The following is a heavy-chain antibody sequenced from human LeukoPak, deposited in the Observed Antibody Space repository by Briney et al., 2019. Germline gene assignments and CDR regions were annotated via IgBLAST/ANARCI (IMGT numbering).Heavy chain of an antibody. Sequence: GASVKVSCKASGYTFTGYYIHWVRQAPGQGLEWMGWINPNSGDTNYAQEFQGRVTMTRDTSISTAYMELNRLTSDDTAVYYCAREEGSYPESLDFWGQGTLVTVSS. J-gene: IGHJ4*02. D-gene: IGHD2-15*01. CDR3: AREEGSYPESLDF. CDR1: GYTFTGYY. V-gene: IGHV1-2*02. CDR2: INPNSGDT.